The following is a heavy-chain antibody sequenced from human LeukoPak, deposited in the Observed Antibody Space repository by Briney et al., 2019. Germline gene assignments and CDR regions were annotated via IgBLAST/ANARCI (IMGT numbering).Heavy chain of an antibody. CDR1: GYTFTGYY. CDR3: ARTQYYYGSGSYSSDAFDI. D-gene: IGHD3-10*01. Sequence: ASVKVSCKASGYTFTGYYMHWVRQAPGQGLEWMGWINPNSDGTNYAQKFQGWVTMTRDTSISTAYMELSRLRSDDTAVYYCARTQYYYGSGSYSSDAFDIWGQGTMVTVSS. J-gene: IGHJ3*02. V-gene: IGHV1-2*04. CDR2: INPNSDGT.